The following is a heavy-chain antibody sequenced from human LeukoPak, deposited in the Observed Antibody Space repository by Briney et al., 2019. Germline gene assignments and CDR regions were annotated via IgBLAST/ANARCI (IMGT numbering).Heavy chain of an antibody. Sequence: ASVKVSCKASGYTFTGYYMHWLRQAPGQGLEWLGWINPNSGGTNFAQKFQGWVTMTRDTSITTAYMELSRLRSDDTAVYYCARGVQERDYYGSGSYSSDWGQGTLVTVSS. CDR1: GYTFTGYY. CDR3: ARGVQERDYYGSGSYSSD. J-gene: IGHJ4*02. CDR2: INPNSGGT. V-gene: IGHV1-2*04. D-gene: IGHD3-10*01.